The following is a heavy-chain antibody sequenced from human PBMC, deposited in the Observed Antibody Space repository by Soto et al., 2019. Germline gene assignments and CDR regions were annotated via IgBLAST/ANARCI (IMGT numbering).Heavy chain of an antibody. J-gene: IGHJ4*02. Sequence: QVQLVESGGGVVQPGRSLRLSCAASGFTFSSYGMHWVRQAPGKGLEWVAVISYDGSNKYYADSVKGRFTISRDNSKNTLYLQMNSLRAEDTAVYYCARAVAVDYWGQGTLVTVSS. D-gene: IGHD6-19*01. CDR2: ISYDGSNK. CDR1: GFTFSSYG. V-gene: IGHV3-30*03. CDR3: ARAVAVDY.